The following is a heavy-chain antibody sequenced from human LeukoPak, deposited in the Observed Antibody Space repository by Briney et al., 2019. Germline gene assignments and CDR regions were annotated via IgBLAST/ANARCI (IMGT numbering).Heavy chain of an antibody. V-gene: IGHV4-4*09. Sequence: SETLSLTCTVSGGSISSYYWSWIRQPPGKGLEWIGYIYTSGSTNYNPSLKSRITISVDTSKNQFSLKLSSVTAADTAVYYCARRVHDAFEIWGQGTMVTVSS. CDR3: ARRVHDAFEI. CDR2: IYTSGST. J-gene: IGHJ3*02. CDR1: GGSISSYY.